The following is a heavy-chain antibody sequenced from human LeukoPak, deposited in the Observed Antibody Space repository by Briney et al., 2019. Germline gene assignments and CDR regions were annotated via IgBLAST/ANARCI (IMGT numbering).Heavy chain of an antibody. V-gene: IGHV3-23*01. CDR3: ARDPNGDYIGTFDM. Sequence: GGSLRLSCAASEFTFSSYGMSWVRQAPGKGLEWVSSISGSGGSTQYADSVQGRFAVSRDNSKNTLYLQMNSLRVEDTAVYFCARDPNGDYIGTFDMWGRGTMVSVSS. J-gene: IGHJ3*02. CDR1: EFTFSSYG. D-gene: IGHD4-17*01. CDR2: ISGSGGST.